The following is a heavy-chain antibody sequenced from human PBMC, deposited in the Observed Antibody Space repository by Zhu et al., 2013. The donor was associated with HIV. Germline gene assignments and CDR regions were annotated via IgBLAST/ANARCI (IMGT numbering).Heavy chain of an antibody. CDR1: GGTFSSYA. Sequence: QVQLVQSGAEVKKPGSSVKVSCKASGGTFSSYAITWVRQAPGQGLEWMGRIIPIFGTANYAQKFQGRVTITADKSTSTAYMELSSLRSEDTAVYYCARFEGYSNAYYYGMDVWGQGTTVTVSS. D-gene: IGHD5-18*01. V-gene: IGHV1-69*06. CDR2: IIPIFGTA. CDR3: ARFEGYSNAYYYGMDV. J-gene: IGHJ6*02.